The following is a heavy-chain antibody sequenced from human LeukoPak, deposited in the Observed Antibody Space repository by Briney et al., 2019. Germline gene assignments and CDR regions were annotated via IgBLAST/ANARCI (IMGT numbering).Heavy chain of an antibody. V-gene: IGHV4-30-4*08. Sequence: SQTLSLTCTVSGGSLRSRNYLWSWIRQTPGEGLEWIGYISYSGSAYYNPSLKSRVTISIDTSNSQFSLRLRSVTAADTAVYYCAREVNSQADSDAFDIWGPGTTHTVSS. CDR2: ISYSGSA. CDR3: AREVNSQADSDAFDI. J-gene: IGHJ3*02. CDR1: GGSLRSRNYL. D-gene: IGHD1/OR15-1a*01.